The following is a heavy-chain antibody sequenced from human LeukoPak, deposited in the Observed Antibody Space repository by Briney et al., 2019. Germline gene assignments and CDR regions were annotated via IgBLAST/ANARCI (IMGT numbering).Heavy chain of an antibody. CDR1: GFTVSSKY. V-gene: IGHV3-66*01. CDR3: ARESSGWLQLFDY. J-gene: IGHJ4*02. D-gene: IGHD5-24*01. CDR2: IYSGGST. Sequence: PGGSLRLSCAASGFTVSSKYMSWVRQAPGKGLEWVSVIYSGGSTYYADSVKGRFTISRDNSKNTVYLQMNSLRAEDTAVYYCARESSGWLQLFDYWGRGTLVTVSS.